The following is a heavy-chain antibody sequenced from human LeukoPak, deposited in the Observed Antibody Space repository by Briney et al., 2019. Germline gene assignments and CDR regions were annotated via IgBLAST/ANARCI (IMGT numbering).Heavy chain of an antibody. V-gene: IGHV3-48*03. Sequence: GGSLRLSCAASGFTFSSYEMNWVRQAPGKGLEWVSYISSSGSTIYYADSVKGRFTISRDNAKNSLYMQMNSLRAEDTAVYYCARDPAYYDILTGYYNYGMDVWGKGTTVTVSS. CDR1: GFTFSSYE. J-gene: IGHJ6*04. CDR3: ARDPAYYDILTGYYNYGMDV. CDR2: ISSSGSTI. D-gene: IGHD3-9*01.